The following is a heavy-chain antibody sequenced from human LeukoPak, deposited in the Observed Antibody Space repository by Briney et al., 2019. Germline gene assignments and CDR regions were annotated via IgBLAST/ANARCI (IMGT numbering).Heavy chain of an antibody. V-gene: IGHV1-24*01. Sequence: ASVKVSCKVSGYTLTELSMHWVRQAPGKGLEWMGGFDPEDGETIYAQKFQGRVTMTEDTSTDTAYMELSSLRSGDTAVYYCATAAYCGGDCYISGFRKAGYRTASFDYWGQGTLVTVSS. CDR1: GYTLTELS. J-gene: IGHJ4*02. CDR2: FDPEDGET. CDR3: ATAAYCGGDCYISGFRKAGYRTASFDY. D-gene: IGHD2-21*02.